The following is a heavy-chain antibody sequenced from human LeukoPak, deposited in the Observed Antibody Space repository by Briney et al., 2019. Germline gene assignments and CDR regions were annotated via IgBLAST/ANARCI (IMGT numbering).Heavy chain of an antibody. V-gene: IGHV3-7*01. D-gene: IGHD6-19*01. CDR2: IKQDGSQK. CDR1: GLTFSSHA. CDR3: AAQRAVGFDY. Sequence: GGSLRLSCAASGLTFSSHAMHWVRQAPGKGLEWVANIKQDGSQKYYVDSVQGRFTISRDNAKNSLYLQMNSLRAEDTAVYYCAAQRAVGFDYWGQGTLVTVSS. J-gene: IGHJ4*02.